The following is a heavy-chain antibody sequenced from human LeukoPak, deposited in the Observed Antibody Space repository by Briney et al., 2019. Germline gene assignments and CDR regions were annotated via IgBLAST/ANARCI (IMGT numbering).Heavy chain of an antibody. V-gene: IGHV1-24*01. J-gene: IGHJ5*02. CDR1: GYTLTELS. Sequence: ASVKVSCKVSGYTLTELSMHWVRQAPGKGLEWMGGFDPEDGETIYAQKFQGRVTMTEDTSTDTAYMELSSLRSDDTAVYYCARDEAARPYNWFDPWGQGTLVTVSS. CDR2: FDPEDGET. D-gene: IGHD6-6*01. CDR3: ARDEAARPYNWFDP.